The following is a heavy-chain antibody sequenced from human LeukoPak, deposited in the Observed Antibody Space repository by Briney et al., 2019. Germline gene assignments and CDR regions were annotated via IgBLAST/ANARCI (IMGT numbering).Heavy chain of an antibody. D-gene: IGHD6-19*01. J-gene: IGHJ6*03. CDR1: GGSISSGSYY. Sequence: SETLSLTCTVSGGSISSGSYYWSWIRQPAGKGLEWIGRIYTSGSTNYNPSLKSRVTISVDRSKNQFSLKLTSVTAADTAVYYCARGSRLGYSSGWYRGNLGDYQYYYMDVWGKGTTVTVSS. CDR3: ARGSRLGYSSGWYRGNLGDYQYYYMDV. V-gene: IGHV4-61*02. CDR2: IYTSGST.